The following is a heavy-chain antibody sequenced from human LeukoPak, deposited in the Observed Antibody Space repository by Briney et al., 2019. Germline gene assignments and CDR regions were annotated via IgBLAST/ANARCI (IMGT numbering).Heavy chain of an antibody. D-gene: IGHD3-10*01. CDR2: IRPDGRET. V-gene: IGHV3-74*01. CDR3: GRDVVLGSGSVDY. Sequence: PGGSLRLSCAASGFTFTNHWMHWVRQAPGKGLVWVSRIRPDGRETNHADSVKGRFTISRDNAKNTLYLQMNSLGAVDTAVYYCGRDVVLGSGSVDYWGQGVLVTVSS. CDR1: GFTFTNHW. J-gene: IGHJ4*02.